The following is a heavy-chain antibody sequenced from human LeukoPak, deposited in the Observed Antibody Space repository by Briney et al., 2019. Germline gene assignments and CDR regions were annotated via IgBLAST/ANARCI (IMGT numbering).Heavy chain of an antibody. CDR2: VSDTGGST. V-gene: IGHV3-23*01. CDR1: GFTFRNYA. Sequence: GGSLRLSCATSGFTFRNYAMSWVRQAPGKGLEWVSAVSDTGGSTYFADSVRGRFTISRDNSKNTLYLQMNSLRVEDTAVYYCAKDPVGVTPKDAFDIWGQGTMVTVSS. CDR3: AKDPVGVTPKDAFDI. J-gene: IGHJ3*02. D-gene: IGHD3-10*01.